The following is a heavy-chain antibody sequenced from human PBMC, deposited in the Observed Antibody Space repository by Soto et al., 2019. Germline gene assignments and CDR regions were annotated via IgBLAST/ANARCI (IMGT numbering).Heavy chain of an antibody. CDR3: AKDSSAGGSYELDY. CDR1: GDSVSSNSAA. V-gene: IGHV6-1*01. Sequence: SQTLSLTCVISGDSVSSNSAAWNWIRQSPSRGLEWLGRTYYRSKWYNEYAVTVKSRITVNPDTSKNQFSLHLNSVTPEDTAVYYCAKDSSAGGSYELDYWGQGTLVTVSS. J-gene: IGHJ4*02. D-gene: IGHD1-26*01. CDR2: TYYRSKWYN.